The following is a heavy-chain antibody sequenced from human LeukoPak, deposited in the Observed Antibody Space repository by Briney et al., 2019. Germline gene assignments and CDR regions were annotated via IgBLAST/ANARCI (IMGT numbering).Heavy chain of an antibody. CDR3: AKSRRAYCSGGSCFGLWDY. CDR1: GFTFSTYW. Sequence: PGGSLRLSCAASGFTFSTYWMHWVRQAPGKGLVWVSRINSEESSTTYADSVKGRFTISRDNAKNTLYLQMNSLRAEDTAVYYCAKSRRAYCSGGSCFGLWDYWGQGTLVTVSS. V-gene: IGHV3-74*01. J-gene: IGHJ4*02. CDR2: INSEESST. D-gene: IGHD2-15*01.